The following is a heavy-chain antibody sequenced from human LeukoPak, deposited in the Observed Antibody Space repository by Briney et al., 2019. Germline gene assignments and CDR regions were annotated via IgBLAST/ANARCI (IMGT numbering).Heavy chain of an antibody. J-gene: IGHJ5*02. Sequence: PGGSLRLSCAASGFTFSSYAMSWVRQAPGKGLEWVANIKQDGSEKYYVDSVKGRFTISRDNAKNSLYLQMNSLRAEDTAVYYCARVLIGYYPNWFDPWGQGTLVTVSS. CDR1: GFTFSSYA. D-gene: IGHD3-9*01. CDR3: ARVLIGYYPNWFDP. CDR2: IKQDGSEK. V-gene: IGHV3-7*01.